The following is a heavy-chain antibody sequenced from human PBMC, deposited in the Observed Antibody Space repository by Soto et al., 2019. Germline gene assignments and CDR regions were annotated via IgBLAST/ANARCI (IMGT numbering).Heavy chain of an antibody. J-gene: IGHJ4*02. Sequence: QVQLQESGPGLVKPSETLSLTCTVSGGSVSSGSYYWSWIRQPPVKGLEWIGYIYYSGSTNYNPSLKSRVTISVDTSKNQFSLKLSSVTAADTAVYYCARISGYSYGLPPYFDYWGQGTLVTVSS. V-gene: IGHV4-61*01. D-gene: IGHD5-18*01. CDR2: IYYSGST. CDR3: ARISGYSYGLPPYFDY. CDR1: GGSVSSGSYY.